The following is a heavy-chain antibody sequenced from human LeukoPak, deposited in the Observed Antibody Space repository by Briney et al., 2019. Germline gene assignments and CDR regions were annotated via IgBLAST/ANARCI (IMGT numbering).Heavy chain of an antibody. Sequence: SETLSLTCAVYGGSSSGYYWSWIRQPPGKGLEWIGEINHSGSTNYNPSLKSRVTISVDTSKNQFSLKLSSVTAADTAVYYCATVYGSGSYWGQGTLVTVSS. J-gene: IGHJ4*02. V-gene: IGHV4-34*01. CDR3: ATVYGSGSY. CDR1: GGSSSGYY. D-gene: IGHD3-10*01. CDR2: INHSGST.